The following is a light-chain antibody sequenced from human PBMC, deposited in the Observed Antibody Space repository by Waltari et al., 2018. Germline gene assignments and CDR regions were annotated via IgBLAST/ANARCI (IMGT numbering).Light chain of an antibody. V-gene: IGLV3-1*01. J-gene: IGLJ2*01. CDR1: KLGDKY. CDR2: HDD. CDR3: QAWDSNTVV. Sequence: SYDLSQPPSVSVSPGQTASIPCSGDKLGDKYTYWYKQRPGQSPVLVISHDDRRPSGISGRLSGSISENTATLTISGTQAMDEADYYCQAWDSNTVVFGGGTKLTVL.